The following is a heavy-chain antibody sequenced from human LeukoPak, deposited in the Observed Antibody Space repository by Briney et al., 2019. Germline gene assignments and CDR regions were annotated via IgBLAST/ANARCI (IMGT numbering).Heavy chain of an antibody. Sequence: ASVKVSCKASGYTFTSYYMHWVRQAPGQGLEWMGWINPNSGGTNYAQKFQGRVTMTRDTSISTAYMELSRLRSDDTAVYYCARGLSIAVAGPYYYGMDVWGQGTTVTVSS. D-gene: IGHD6-19*01. CDR1: GYTFTSYY. CDR3: ARGLSIAVAGPYYYGMDV. V-gene: IGHV1-2*02. J-gene: IGHJ6*02. CDR2: INPNSGGT.